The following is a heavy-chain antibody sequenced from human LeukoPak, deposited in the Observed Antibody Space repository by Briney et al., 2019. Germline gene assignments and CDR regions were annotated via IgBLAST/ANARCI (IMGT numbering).Heavy chain of an antibody. D-gene: IGHD3-10*01. CDR2: INWNGDRT. CDR1: GFTFHDYG. J-gene: IGHJ4*02. CDR3: ARRDYYGSGSPDF. V-gene: IGHV3-20*04. Sequence: GGSLRLSCAASGFTFHDYGMTWVRQSPGKGLEWVSGINWNGDRTGYAVSVKGRFTISRDNAKKSLYLQMNSMKAEDTALYYCARRDYYGSGSPDFWGQGTLVTVSS.